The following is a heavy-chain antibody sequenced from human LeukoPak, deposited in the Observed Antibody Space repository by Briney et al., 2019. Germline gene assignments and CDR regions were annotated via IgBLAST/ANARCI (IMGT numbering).Heavy chain of an antibody. CDR3: AREDPRAFYDILTGYYRGYFDY. D-gene: IGHD3-9*01. V-gene: IGHV1-69*01. Sequence: ASVKVSCKASGGTFSSYAISWVRQAPGQGLEWMGGIIPIFGTANYAQKFQGRVTITADESTSTAYMELSSLRSEDTAVYYCAREDPRAFYDILTGYYRGYFDYWGQGTLVTVSS. CDR1: GGTFSSYA. CDR2: IIPIFGTA. J-gene: IGHJ4*02.